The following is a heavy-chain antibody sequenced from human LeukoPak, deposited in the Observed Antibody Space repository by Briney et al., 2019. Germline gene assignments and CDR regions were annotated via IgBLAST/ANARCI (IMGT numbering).Heavy chain of an antibody. CDR2: INSRTGGT. CDR1: GYTFTNFG. D-gene: IGHD6-19*01. V-gene: IGHV1-2*02. CDR3: ARAPQYSSAWPSSHVDY. J-gene: IGHJ4*02. Sequence: ASVKVSCKASGYTFTNFGISWVRQAPGQGLEWMGWINSRTGGTNYAQRFQGRVTMTRDTSIRTAYLELSRLRFDDTAVYFCARAPQYSSAWPSSHVDYWGQGTLVTVSS.